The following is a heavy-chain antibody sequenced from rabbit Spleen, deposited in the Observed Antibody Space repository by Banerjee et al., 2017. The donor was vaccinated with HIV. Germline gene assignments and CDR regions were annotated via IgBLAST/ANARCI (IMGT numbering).Heavy chain of an antibody. J-gene: IGHJ4*01. Sequence: QSLEESGGGLVTLGGSLKLSCKASGFSFNSGYDMCWVRQAPGKGLEWIACIYAGSSGATYSATWAKGRFTISKTSSTTVTLQMTSLTAADTATYFCARDLVAVIGWNFGWWGPGTLVTVS. CDR3: ARDLVAVIGWNFGW. CDR1: GFSFNSGYD. CDR2: IYAGSSGAT. D-gene: IGHD1-1*01. V-gene: IGHV1S40*01.